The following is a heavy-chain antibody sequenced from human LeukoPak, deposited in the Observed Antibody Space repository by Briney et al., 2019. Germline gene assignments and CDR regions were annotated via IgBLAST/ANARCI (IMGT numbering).Heavy chain of an antibody. CDR3: ARRGIISGWYWAYYFDY. CDR1: GFTFSSYS. V-gene: IGHV3-7*01. D-gene: IGHD6-19*01. Sequence: GGSLRLSCAASGFTFSSYSMNWVRQAPGKGLEWVANIKQDGSEKYYVDSAKGRFTISRDNAKNSLYLQMSSLRAEDTAVYYCARRGIISGWYWAYYFDYWGQGTLVTVSS. CDR2: IKQDGSEK. J-gene: IGHJ4*02.